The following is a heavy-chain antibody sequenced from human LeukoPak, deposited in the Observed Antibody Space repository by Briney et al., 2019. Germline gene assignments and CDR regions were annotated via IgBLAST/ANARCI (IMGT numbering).Heavy chain of an antibody. D-gene: IGHD3-10*01. CDR3: ARGTPKHRGKNWFDP. J-gene: IGHJ5*02. CDR2: ITTYNGNT. V-gene: IGHV1-18*01. CDR1: GYSFTNYW. Sequence: ASVKVSCKPSGYSFTNYWISSGRQAPGQGREWMGWITTYNGNTKYSQKFQGRVTMTRNTSISTAYMELSSLRSEDTAVYYCARGTPKHRGKNWFDPWGQGTLVTVSS.